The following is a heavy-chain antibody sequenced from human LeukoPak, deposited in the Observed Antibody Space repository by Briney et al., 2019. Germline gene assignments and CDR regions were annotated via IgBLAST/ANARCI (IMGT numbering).Heavy chain of an antibody. D-gene: IGHD6-13*01. J-gene: IGHJ4*02. CDR2: IYGADAA. CDR1: GFNVSSNY. Sequence: PGGSLRLSCAASGFNVSSNYMTWIRQAPGKGLEWVSLIYGADAAYYAESVRGRFMISRDNLKNTLFLQMNSLRVEDTAVYYCVTSTGQQFIPYDYWGQGTQVTVSS. CDR3: VTSTGQQFIPYDY. V-gene: IGHV3-66*02.